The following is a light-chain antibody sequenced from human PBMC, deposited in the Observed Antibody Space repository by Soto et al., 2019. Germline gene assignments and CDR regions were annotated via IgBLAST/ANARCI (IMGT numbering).Light chain of an antibody. CDR1: QSINNW. J-gene: IGKJ4*02. V-gene: IGKV1-5*01. Sequence: DIQMTQSPSTLSASIGDRVTITCRASQSINNWLAWYQQRPGKAPKLLIYDVSILESGVPSRFSGSGSGTEFTLTINSRRTYDFATYYCQRYNIYPLPCGGGTNVEL. CDR3: QRYNIYPLP. CDR2: DVS.